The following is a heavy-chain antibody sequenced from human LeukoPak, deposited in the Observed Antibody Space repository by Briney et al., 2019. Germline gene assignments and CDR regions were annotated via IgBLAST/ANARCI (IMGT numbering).Heavy chain of an antibody. CDR3: ARDYCSSTSCYIDY. D-gene: IGHD2-2*01. J-gene: IGHJ4*02. CDR2: ISAYNGHT. V-gene: IGHV1-18*01. Sequence: ASVKVSCKASGYTFTSYGLTWVRQAPGQGLEWMGWISAYNGHTKYPQKLQGRVTLTRDMSTSTDYLELSSLRSEDTAVYYCARDYCSSTSCYIDYWGQGTLVTVSS. CDR1: GYTFTSYG.